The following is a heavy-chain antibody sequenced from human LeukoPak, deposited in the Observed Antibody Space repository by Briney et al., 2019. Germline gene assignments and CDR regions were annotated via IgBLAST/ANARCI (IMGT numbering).Heavy chain of an antibody. Sequence: SVKVSCKASGGTFSSYAISWVRQAPGQGLEWMGRIIPIFGIANYAQKFQGRVTITADKSTSTAYMELSSLRSEDTAVYYCAGPATYCSGGSCYWFDPWGQGTLVTVSS. V-gene: IGHV1-69*04. CDR3: AGPATYCSGGSCYWFDP. CDR2: IIPIFGIA. CDR1: GGTFSSYA. J-gene: IGHJ5*02. D-gene: IGHD2-15*01.